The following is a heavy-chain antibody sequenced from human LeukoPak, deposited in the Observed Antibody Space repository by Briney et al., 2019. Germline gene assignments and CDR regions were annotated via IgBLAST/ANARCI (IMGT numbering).Heavy chain of an antibody. V-gene: IGHV4-59*12. J-gene: IGHJ4*02. CDR1: GGSISSYY. Sequence: PSETLSLTCTVSGGSISSYYWSWIRQPPGKGLEWIGYIYYSGSTNYNPSLKSRVTISVDTSKNQFSLKLSSVTAADTAVYYCARGRRSGWYPYYFDYWGQGTLVTVSS. CDR2: IYYSGST. CDR3: ARGRRSGWYPYYFDY. D-gene: IGHD6-19*01.